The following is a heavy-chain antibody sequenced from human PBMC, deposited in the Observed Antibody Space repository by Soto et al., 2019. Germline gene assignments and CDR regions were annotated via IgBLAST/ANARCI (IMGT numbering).Heavy chain of an antibody. D-gene: IGHD3-9*01. J-gene: IGHJ5*02. V-gene: IGHV1-46*01. Sequence: ASVKVSCKASGYTFTSYYMHWVRQAPGQGLEWMGIINPSGGSTSYAQKSQGRVTMTRDTSTSTVYMELSSLRSEDTAVYYCAREWSYDILTGHNWFDPWGQGTLVTVSS. CDR2: INPSGGST. CDR1: GYTFTSYY. CDR3: AREWSYDILTGHNWFDP.